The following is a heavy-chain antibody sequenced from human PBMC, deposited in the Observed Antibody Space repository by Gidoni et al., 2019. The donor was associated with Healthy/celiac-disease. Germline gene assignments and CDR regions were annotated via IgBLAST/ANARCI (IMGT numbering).Heavy chain of an antibody. CDR3: ARDLAVAGMPHYYYYGMDV. CDR2: IWYDGSNK. Sequence: QVQLVESGGGVVQPGRSLRRSCAASGFTFSSYGMHWVRQAPGKGLEWVAVIWYDGSNKYYADSVKGRFTISRDNSKNTLYLQMNSLRAEDTAVYYCARDLAVAGMPHYYYYGMDVWGQGTTVTVSS. V-gene: IGHV3-33*01. CDR1: GFTFSSYG. D-gene: IGHD6-19*01. J-gene: IGHJ6*02.